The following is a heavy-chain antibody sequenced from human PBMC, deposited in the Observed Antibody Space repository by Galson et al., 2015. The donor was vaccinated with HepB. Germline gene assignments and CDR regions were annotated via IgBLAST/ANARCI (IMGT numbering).Heavy chain of an antibody. Sequence: SVKVSCKASGYTFTGYYMHWVRQAPGQGLEWMGWINPNSGGTNYAQKFQGRVTMTRDTSISTAYMELSRLRSDDTAVYYCARDGVVVVAGTAIDYWGQGTLVTVSS. CDR2: INPNSGGT. D-gene: IGHD2-15*01. CDR1: GYTFTGYY. CDR3: ARDGVVVVAGTAIDY. V-gene: IGHV1-2*02. J-gene: IGHJ4*02.